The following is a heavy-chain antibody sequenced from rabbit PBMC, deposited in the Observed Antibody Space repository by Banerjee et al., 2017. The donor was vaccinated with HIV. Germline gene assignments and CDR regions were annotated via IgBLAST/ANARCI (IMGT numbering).Heavy chain of an antibody. V-gene: IGHV1S47*01. CDR3: ARDLAGVIGWNFDL. Sequence: QEQLEESGGDLVQPEGSLTLTCTASGFDFSSSAMCWVRQAPGKGLEWIACIYAGSSGSTYYASWVNGRFTISRSTSLNTVDLKMTSLTVADTATYFCARDLAGVIGWNFDLWGQGTLVTVS. CDR1: GFDFSSSA. D-gene: IGHD4-1*01. J-gene: IGHJ4*01. CDR2: IYAGSSGST.